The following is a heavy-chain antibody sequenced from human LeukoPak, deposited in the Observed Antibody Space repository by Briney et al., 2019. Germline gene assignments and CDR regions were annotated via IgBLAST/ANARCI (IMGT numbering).Heavy chain of an antibody. CDR1: GGSFSGYY. D-gene: IGHD3-10*01. V-gene: IGHV4-34*09. CDR2: IHYSGSV. Sequence: SETLSLTCAVYGGSFSGYYWTWIRQPPGKGLEWIGEIHYSGSVTYNPSLKSRVTISVDTSKNQFSLKLSSVTAADTAVYYCARGAYVVRGPGAFDIWGQGTMVTVSS. CDR3: ARGAYVVRGPGAFDI. J-gene: IGHJ3*02.